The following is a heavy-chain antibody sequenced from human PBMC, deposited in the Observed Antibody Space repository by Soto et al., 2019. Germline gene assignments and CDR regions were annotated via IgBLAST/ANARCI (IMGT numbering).Heavy chain of an antibody. J-gene: IGHJ6*02. CDR3: ARVSGYSSSSSGYYGLDV. CDR1: GFTFTSYS. D-gene: IGHD6-6*01. V-gene: IGHV3-48*02. CDR2: ISTSSRTI. Sequence: GGSLRLSCAASGFTFTSYSMIWVRQAPGKGLEWVSYISTSSRTIYYADSVKGRFTISRDNAKNSLYLQMNSLRDDDAAVYYCARVSGYSSSSSGYYGLDVWGQGTTVTVSS.